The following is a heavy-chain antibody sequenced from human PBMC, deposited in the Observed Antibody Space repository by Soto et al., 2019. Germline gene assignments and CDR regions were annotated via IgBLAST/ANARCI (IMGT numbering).Heavy chain of an antibody. Sequence: QITLKESGPTLVKPTQTLTLTCTFSGFSLNTSGVGVGWIRQPPGKALEWFALLYWDDDKRYSPSLKSRLTITKXLSXNXAVLRMTNMDPVDTATYYCAHSSWIFGVVIRGSFDYWGQGTLVTVSS. V-gene: IGHV2-5*02. D-gene: IGHD3-3*01. CDR2: LYWDDDK. CDR3: AHSSWIFGVVIRGSFDY. CDR1: GFSLNTSGVG. J-gene: IGHJ4*02.